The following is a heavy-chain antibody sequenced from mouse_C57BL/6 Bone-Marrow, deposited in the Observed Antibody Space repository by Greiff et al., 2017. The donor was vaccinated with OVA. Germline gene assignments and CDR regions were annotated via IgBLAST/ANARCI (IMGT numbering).Heavy chain of an antibody. D-gene: IGHD1-1*01. CDR1: GYTFTSYW. J-gene: IGHJ4*01. Sequence: QVQLQQPGAELVMPGASVKLSCKASGYTFTSYWMHWVKQRPGQGLEWIGEIDPSDSYTNYNQKFKGKSTLTVDKSSSTAYMQLSSLTSEDSAVYYCARNYGSSYGGVDYWGQGTSVTGSS. V-gene: IGHV1-69*01. CDR2: IDPSDSYT. CDR3: ARNYGSSYGGVDY.